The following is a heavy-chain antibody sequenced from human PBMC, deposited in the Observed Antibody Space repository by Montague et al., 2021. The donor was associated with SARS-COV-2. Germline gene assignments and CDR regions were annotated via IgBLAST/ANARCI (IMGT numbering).Heavy chain of an antibody. CDR2: IYYSGTT. CDR3: ARGMIRGVTTPFDY. D-gene: IGHD3-10*01. CDR1: GGSISTSYY. J-gene: IGHJ4*02. Sequence: SETLSLTCTVSGGSISTSYYWAWIRQPPGKELEWIGNIYYSGTTXYNPSLQSRGTISVDTSKNHLSLRLSSVTAADTAVYFCARGMIRGVTTPFDYWGQGSQVTVSS. V-gene: IGHV4-39*02.